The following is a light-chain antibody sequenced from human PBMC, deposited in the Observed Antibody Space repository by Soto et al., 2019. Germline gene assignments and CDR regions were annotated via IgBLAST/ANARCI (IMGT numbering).Light chain of an antibody. CDR1: QSVSSN. CDR2: GAS. V-gene: IGKV3-15*01. CDR3: QQYKNGWT. J-gene: IGKJ1*01. Sequence: IVLTQSPGTLSLSPGDSATLSCRASQSVSSNLAWYQQKPGQAPRLLIYGASTRATGIPARFSGSGSGTEFTLTISSLQSEDFAVYYCQQYKNGWTFGQGT.